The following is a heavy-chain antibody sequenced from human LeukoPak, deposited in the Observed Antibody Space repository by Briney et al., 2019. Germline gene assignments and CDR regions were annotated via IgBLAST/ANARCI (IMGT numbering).Heavy chain of an antibody. Sequence: SETLSPTCAVFCGSISSYYWSWIQKPQVKGQYWIGNIHYSWSTTYNRSLKSRVTISVDTSDTEFSLKLGSVTAADTAVYYCARARRGYCSSTSCPGDYYYGMDVWGQGTKVTVSS. CDR3: ARARRGYCSSTSCPGDYYYGMDV. J-gene: IGHJ6*02. V-gene: IGHV4-59*01. D-gene: IGHD2-2*01. CDR2: IHYSWST. CDR1: CGSISSYY.